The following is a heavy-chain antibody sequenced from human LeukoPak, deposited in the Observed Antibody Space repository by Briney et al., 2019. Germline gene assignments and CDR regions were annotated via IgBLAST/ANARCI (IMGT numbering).Heavy chain of an antibody. V-gene: IGHV3-7*01. CDR1: GFRFSTFW. J-gene: IGHJ4*02. Sequence: GGSLRLSCVASGFRFSTFWMTWVRQAPGKGLEWVADINQAGSQTRFVDSVRGRFTISRDNAKNSLYLQMNSLRDEDTAVYYCAREESGSYFSWSVGYFDYWGQGTLVTVSS. CDR2: INQAGSQT. D-gene: IGHD1-26*01. CDR3: AREESGSYFSWSVGYFDY.